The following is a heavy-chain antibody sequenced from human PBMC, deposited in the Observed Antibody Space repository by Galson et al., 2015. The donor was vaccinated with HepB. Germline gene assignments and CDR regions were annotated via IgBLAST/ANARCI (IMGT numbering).Heavy chain of an antibody. CDR2: IWYDGSNK. J-gene: IGHJ6*02. D-gene: IGHD2-21*02. CDR3: AKGGLLVTTKVAGYYGMDV. V-gene: IGHV3-33*06. CDR1: GFTFSSYG. Sequence: SLRLSCAASGFTFSSYGMHWVRQAPGKGLEWVAVIWYDGSNKYYADSVKGRFTISRDNSKNTLYLQMNSLRAEDTAVYYCAKGGLLVTTKVAGYYGMDVWGQGTTVTVSS.